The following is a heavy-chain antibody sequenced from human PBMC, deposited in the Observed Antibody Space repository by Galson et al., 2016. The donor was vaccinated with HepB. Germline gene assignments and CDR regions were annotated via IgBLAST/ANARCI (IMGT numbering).Heavy chain of an antibody. V-gene: IGHV1-46*01. D-gene: IGHD2-21*02. CDR3: ARTSCGGDCYSHWFDP. J-gene: IGHJ5*02. Sequence: SVKVSCKASGYTFSIYYIHWVRQAPGQGLEWMGIINPSGGSTSYAQKFQGRVTMTRDTSTSTVYMELSSLRSEDTAIYYCARTSCGGDCYSHWFDPWGQGTLVTVSS. CDR2: INPSGGST. CDR1: GYTFSIYY.